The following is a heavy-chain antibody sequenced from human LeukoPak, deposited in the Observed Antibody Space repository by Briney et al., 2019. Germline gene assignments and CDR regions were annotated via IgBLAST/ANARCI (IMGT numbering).Heavy chain of an antibody. J-gene: IGHJ4*02. CDR2: ISYDGSDK. CDR3: AKDFPAVAVNYYFDY. Sequence: GGSLRLSCAASGFIFSSYVMLWVRQAPGKGLEWVAVISYDGSDKYYADSVKGRFTISRDNSKNTLYLQMNSLRAEDTAVYYCAKDFPAVAVNYYFDYWGQGTLVTVSS. CDR1: GFIFSSYV. D-gene: IGHD6-19*01. V-gene: IGHV3-30*18.